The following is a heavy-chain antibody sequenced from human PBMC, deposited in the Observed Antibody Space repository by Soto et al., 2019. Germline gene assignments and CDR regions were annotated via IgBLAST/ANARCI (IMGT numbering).Heavy chain of an antibody. CDR1: GGSISRYY. J-gene: IGHJ6*02. CDR3: ARGVRYDFWSGYFGHYGMDV. V-gene: IGHV4-59*01. Sequence: PSETLSLTCTVSGGSISRYYWSWIRQPPGKGLERIGYIYYSGSTNYNPSLKSRVTISVDTSKNQFSLKLSSVTAAEKAVYYCARGVRYDFWSGYFGHYGMDVWGQGTTVTVSS. D-gene: IGHD3-3*01. CDR2: IYYSGST.